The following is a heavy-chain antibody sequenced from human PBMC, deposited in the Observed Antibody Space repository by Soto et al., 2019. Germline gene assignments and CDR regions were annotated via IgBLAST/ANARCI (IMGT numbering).Heavy chain of an antibody. J-gene: IGHJ6*02. Sequence: GGSLRLSCAASGFTFSSYSMNWVRQAPGKGLEWVSSISSSSSYIYYADSVKGRFTISRDNAKNSLYLQMNSLRAEDTAVYYCAKGLYSGYDYPYYGMDVWGQGTTVTVSS. CDR2: ISSSSSYI. CDR1: GFTFSSYS. D-gene: IGHD5-12*01. V-gene: IGHV3-21*01. CDR3: AKGLYSGYDYPYYGMDV.